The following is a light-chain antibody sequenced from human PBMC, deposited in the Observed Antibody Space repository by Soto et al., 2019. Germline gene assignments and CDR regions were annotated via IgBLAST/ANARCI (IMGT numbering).Light chain of an antibody. Sequence: QSVLTQPPSVSGSPGQSVTISCTGTSSDVGKYDRVSWYQQPPGTAPKLIIYEVTNRPSGVPACFSGSKSGNTSPLTISGLQAEDEADYYCSSYTSTSRYVFGAGTKVTVL. CDR1: SSDVGKYDR. CDR2: EVT. CDR3: SSYTSTSRYV. V-gene: IGLV2-18*02. J-gene: IGLJ1*01.